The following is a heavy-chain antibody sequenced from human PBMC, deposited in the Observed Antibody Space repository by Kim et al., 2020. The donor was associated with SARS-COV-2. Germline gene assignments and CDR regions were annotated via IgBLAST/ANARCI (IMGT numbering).Heavy chain of an antibody. CDR3: ARAWDYYGSGSYYNSRYGMDV. CDR1: GGSISSYY. V-gene: IGHV4-59*01. J-gene: IGHJ6*02. Sequence: SETLSLTCTVSGGSISSYYWSWIRQPPGKGLEWIGYIYYSGSTNYNPSLKSRVTISVDTSKNQFSLKLSSVTAADTAVYYCARAWDYYGSGSYYNSRYGMDVWGQGTTVTVSS. D-gene: IGHD3-10*01. CDR2: IYYSGST.